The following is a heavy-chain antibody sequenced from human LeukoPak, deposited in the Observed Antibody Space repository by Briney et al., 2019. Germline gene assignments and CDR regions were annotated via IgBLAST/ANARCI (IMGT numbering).Heavy chain of an antibody. D-gene: IGHD5-12*01. Sequence: ASVKVSCKASGGTFSSYAISWVRQAPGQGLEWMGGIIPICGTPNSAQKFQGRVTITADKPTSTAYMEPSSLRSEDTAVYYCARGPFDIVATYSAAAGTYFDYWGQGTLVTVSS. CDR3: ARGPFDIVATYSAAAGTYFDY. CDR1: GGTFSSYA. V-gene: IGHV1-69*06. J-gene: IGHJ4*02. CDR2: IIPICGTP.